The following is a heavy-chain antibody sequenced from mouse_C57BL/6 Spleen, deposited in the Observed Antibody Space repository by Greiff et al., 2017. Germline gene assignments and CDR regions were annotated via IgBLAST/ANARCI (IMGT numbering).Heavy chain of an antibody. CDR1: GYSITSGYY. V-gene: IGHV3-6*01. J-gene: IGHJ2*01. CDR3: ARDGGNSSGLYYFDY. D-gene: IGHD3-2*02. CDR2: ISYDGSN. Sequence: EVQRVESGPGLVKPSQSLSLTCSVTGYSITSGYYWNWIRQFPGNKLEWMGYISYDGSNNYNPSLKNRISITRDTSKNQFFLKLNSVTTEDTATYYCARDGGNSSGLYYFDYWGQGTTLTVSS.